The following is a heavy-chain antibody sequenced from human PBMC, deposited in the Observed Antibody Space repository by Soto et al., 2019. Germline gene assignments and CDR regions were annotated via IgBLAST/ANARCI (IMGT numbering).Heavy chain of an antibody. D-gene: IGHD3-22*01. J-gene: IGHJ4*02. Sequence: SETLSLTCAVSGGSISSGGYSWSWIRQPPGKGLEWIGYIYHSGSTYCNPSLKSRVTISVDRSKNQFSLKLSSVTAADTAVYYCARVPSGVVVYFDYWGQGTLVTVSS. V-gene: IGHV4-30-2*01. CDR1: GGSISSGGYS. CDR2: IYHSGST. CDR3: ARVPSGVVVYFDY.